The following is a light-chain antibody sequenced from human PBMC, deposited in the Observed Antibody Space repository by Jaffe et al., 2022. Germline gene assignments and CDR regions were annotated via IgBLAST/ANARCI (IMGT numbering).Light chain of an antibody. CDR1: SSDVGGYDY. J-gene: IGLJ2*01. V-gene: IGLV2-8*01. CDR2: KVT. Sequence: QSALTQPPSASGSPGQSVTISCTGTSSDVGGYDYVSWYQQHPGKAPKLMIHKVTVRPSGVPDRFSASKSGNTASLTVSGLQAEDEADYYCSSYAYTSYAGNHVVFGGGTKLTVL. CDR3: SSYAYTSYAGNHVV.